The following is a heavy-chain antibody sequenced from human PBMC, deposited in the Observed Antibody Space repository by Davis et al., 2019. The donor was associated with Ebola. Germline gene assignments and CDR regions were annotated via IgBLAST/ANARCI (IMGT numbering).Heavy chain of an antibody. J-gene: IGHJ6*04. CDR2: ISGSGGST. CDR1: VITFSSYA. Sequence: GGSLRLSCTDSVITFSSYAMTWVRQAPGKGLEWVSAISGSGGSTYYADSVKGRFTISRDNARSTLYLQMNSLRADDTAVYFCARDPSGGSGWSVGYYGMDVWGKGTTVTVSS. CDR3: ARDPSGGSGWSVGYYGMDV. D-gene: IGHD3-16*01. V-gene: IGHV3-23*01.